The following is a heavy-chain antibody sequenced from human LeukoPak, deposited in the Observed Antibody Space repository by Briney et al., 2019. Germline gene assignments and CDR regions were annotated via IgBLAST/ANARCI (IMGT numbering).Heavy chain of an antibody. CDR1: GFTFSSYE. Sequence: PGGSLRLSCAASGFTFSSYEMNWVRQAPGKGLEWVSKISSSGSAIYYADSVKGRFTISRDNAKSTLYLQMNSLRAEDTALYYCAKDSSYCGGDCYSPWVDWGQGTLVTVSS. J-gene: IGHJ4*02. CDR3: AKDSSYCGGDCYSPWVD. CDR2: ISSSGSAI. D-gene: IGHD2-21*02. V-gene: IGHV3-48*03.